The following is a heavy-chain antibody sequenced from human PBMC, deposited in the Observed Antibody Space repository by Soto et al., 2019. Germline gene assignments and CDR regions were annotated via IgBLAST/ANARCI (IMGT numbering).Heavy chain of an antibody. CDR1: GGSISSGDYF. CDR3: ASRIVAAGTDDY. CDR2: IYYSGSP. Sequence: PSETLSLTCTVSGGSISSGDYFWGWIRQPPGKGLEWIGYIYYSGSPSYNPSLKSRVTISVDTSKNQFSLKLSSVTAADTAVYYCASRIVAAGTDDYWGQGTLVTVSS. J-gene: IGHJ4*02. D-gene: IGHD6-13*01. V-gene: IGHV4-30-4*01.